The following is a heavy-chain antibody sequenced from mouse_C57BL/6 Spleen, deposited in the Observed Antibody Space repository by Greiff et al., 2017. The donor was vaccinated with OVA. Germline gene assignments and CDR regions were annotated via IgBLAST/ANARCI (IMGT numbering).Heavy chain of an antibody. CDR3: TRREYGNYFAY. D-gene: IGHD2-1*01. Sequence: VKLQESGAELVRPGASVTLSCKASGYTFTDYEMHWVKQTPVHGLEWIGAIDPETGGTAYNQKFKGKAILTADKSSSTAYMELRSLTSEDSAVYYCTRREYGNYFAYWGQGTLVTVSA. J-gene: IGHJ3*01. CDR1: GYTFTDYE. CDR2: IDPETGGT. V-gene: IGHV1-15*01.